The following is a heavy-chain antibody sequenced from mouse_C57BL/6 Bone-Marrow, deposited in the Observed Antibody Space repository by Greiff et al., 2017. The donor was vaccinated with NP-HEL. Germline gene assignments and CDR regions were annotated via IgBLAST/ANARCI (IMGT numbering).Heavy chain of an antibody. CDR3: ARSHYYGSLWYFDV. CDR1: GYAFSSYW. J-gene: IGHJ1*03. D-gene: IGHD1-1*01. V-gene: IGHV1-80*01. Sequence: QVQLQQSGAELVKPGASVKISCKASGYAFSSYWMNWVKQRPGKGLEWIGQIYPGDGDTNYNGKFKGKATLTADKSSSTAYMQLSSLTSEDSAVYFCARSHYYGSLWYFDVWGTGTTVTVSS. CDR2: IYPGDGDT.